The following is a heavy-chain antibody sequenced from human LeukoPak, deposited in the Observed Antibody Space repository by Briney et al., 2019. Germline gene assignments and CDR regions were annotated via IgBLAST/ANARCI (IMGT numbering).Heavy chain of an antibody. Sequence: GGTLRLSCAASGFTFSSYGMSWVRQAPGKGLEWVSAISGSGGSTYYADSVKGRFTISRDNSKNTLYLQMNSLRAEDTAVYYCAKGGVDYGGNSGRFDPWGQGTLVTVSS. J-gene: IGHJ5*02. CDR3: AKGGVDYGGNSGRFDP. CDR1: GFTFSSYG. V-gene: IGHV3-23*01. CDR2: ISGSGGST. D-gene: IGHD4-23*01.